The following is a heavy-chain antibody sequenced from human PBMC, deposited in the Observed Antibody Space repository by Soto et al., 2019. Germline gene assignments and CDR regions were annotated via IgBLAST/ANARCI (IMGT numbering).Heavy chain of an antibody. CDR2: ISGSGGGT. V-gene: IGHV3-23*01. CDR3: AKELYSSGWVRAFDI. J-gene: IGHJ3*02. Sequence: PGGSLRRSCSASGFTFSSYAMSWFRQALGTGLEWVSAISGSGGGTYYADSVKGRFTISRDNSKNTLYLQMNSLRAEDTAVYYCAKELYSSGWVRAFDIWGQGTMVTVSS. CDR1: GFTFSSYA. D-gene: IGHD6-19*01.